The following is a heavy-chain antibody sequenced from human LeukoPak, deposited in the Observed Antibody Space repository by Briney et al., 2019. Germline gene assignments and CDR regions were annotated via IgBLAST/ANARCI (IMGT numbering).Heavy chain of an antibody. CDR1: GYSFTSYW. J-gene: IGHJ4*02. V-gene: IGHV5-51*01. Sequence: GESLKSSCKGSGYSFTSYWIGWWRQMPGKCLEWMGIIYPGDSDTRYSPSFQGQVTVSADKSISTAYLQWSSLKASDPAMYYCARKGDTRGFDYWGQGTLVTVSS. D-gene: IGHD2-2*02. CDR3: ARKGDTRGFDY. CDR2: IYPGDSDT.